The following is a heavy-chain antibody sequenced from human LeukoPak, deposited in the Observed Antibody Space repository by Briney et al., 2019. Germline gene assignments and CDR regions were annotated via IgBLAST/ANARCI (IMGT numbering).Heavy chain of an antibody. J-gene: IGHJ4*02. CDR3: ARTLYSYGHFDY. CDR2: ISYDGSNK. V-gene: IGHV3-30-3*01. Sequence: GGSLRLSCAASGFTFSSYAMHWVRQAPGKGLEWVAVISYDGSNKYYADSVKGRFTISRDDAKNTLYLQMNSLRVEDTAVYYCARTLYSYGHFDYWGQGTLATVSS. CDR1: GFTFSSYA. D-gene: IGHD5-18*01.